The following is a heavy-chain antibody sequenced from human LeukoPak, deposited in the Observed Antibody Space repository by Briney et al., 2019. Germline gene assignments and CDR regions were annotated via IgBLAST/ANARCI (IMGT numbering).Heavy chain of an antibody. CDR3: AREGAARRFDY. J-gene: IGHJ4*02. CDR2: INHSGST. Sequence: GSLRLSCAASGFTFSSYSMNWVRQPPGKGLEWIGEINHSGSTNYNPSLKSRVTISVDTSKNQFSLKLSSVTAADTAVYYCAREGAARRFDYWGQGTLVTVSS. CDR1: GFTFSSYS. D-gene: IGHD6-6*01. V-gene: IGHV4-34*01.